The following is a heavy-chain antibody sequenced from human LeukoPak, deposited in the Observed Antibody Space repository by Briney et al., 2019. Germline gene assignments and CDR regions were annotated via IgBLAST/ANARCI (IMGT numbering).Heavy chain of an antibody. D-gene: IGHD3-3*01. CDR1: GFTFSTYW. CDR3: ARGGGFGYDFWSGQGSYYFDY. V-gene: IGHV3-7*01. J-gene: IGHJ4*02. Sequence: GGSLRLSCAASGFTFSTYWMSWVRQAPGKGLEWVANIKHDGSEKYFVDSVKGRFTISRDNAKNSLYLQMNSLRAEDTAVYYCARGGGFGYDFWSGQGSYYFDYWGQGTLVTVSS. CDR2: IKHDGSEK.